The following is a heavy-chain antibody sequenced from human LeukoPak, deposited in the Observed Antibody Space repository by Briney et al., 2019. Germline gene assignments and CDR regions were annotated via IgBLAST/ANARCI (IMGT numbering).Heavy chain of an antibody. CDR1: GYSISGGYY. V-gene: IGHV4-38-2*01. D-gene: IGHD3-3*01. CDR2: IYHSGST. Sequence: SETLSLTCAVSGYSISGGYYWGWIRQPPGKGLEWIGSIYHSGSTYYNPSLKSRVTISVDTSKNQFSLKLSSVTAADTAVYYCARHQRSYDFWSGYYIPSWFDPWGQGTLVTVSS. CDR3: ARHQRSYDFWSGYYIPSWFDP. J-gene: IGHJ5*02.